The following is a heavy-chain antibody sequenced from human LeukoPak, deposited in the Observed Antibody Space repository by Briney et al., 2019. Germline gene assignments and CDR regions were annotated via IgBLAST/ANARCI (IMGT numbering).Heavy chain of an antibody. Sequence: GGSLRLSCAASGFTVSSNYMSWIRQAPGKGLEWVSYISSSGSTIYYADSVKGRFTISRDNAKNSLYLQMNSLRAEDTAVYDFASGPRSSSSYALEYWGQGTLVTVSS. V-gene: IGHV3-11*04. CDR2: ISSSGSTI. D-gene: IGHD6-13*01. CDR1: GFTVSSNY. CDR3: ASGPRSSSSYALEY. J-gene: IGHJ4*02.